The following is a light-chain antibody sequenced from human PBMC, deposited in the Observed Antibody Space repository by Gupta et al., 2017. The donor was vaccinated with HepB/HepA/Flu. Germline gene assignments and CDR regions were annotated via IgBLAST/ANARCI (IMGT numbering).Light chain of an antibody. CDR2: AAS. V-gene: IGKV1-17*01. J-gene: IGKJ2*03. CDR3: PQSNYFPIS. CDR1: QVIGNN. Sequence: DMQMNQSPSSLSASVGDRVAITCRASQVIGNNLAWYQQKPGKAPKRLIYAASSLQSGVPSRFSGSGSGTEFTLNISSLQPEDFATYYCPQSNYFPISFGQGTRL.